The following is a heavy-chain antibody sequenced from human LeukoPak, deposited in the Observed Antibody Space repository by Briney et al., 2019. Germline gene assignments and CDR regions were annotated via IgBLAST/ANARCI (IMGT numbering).Heavy chain of an antibody. D-gene: IGHD4-17*01. V-gene: IGHV3-15*01. CDR3: VTEPPPYGDFPGLDY. J-gene: IGHJ4*02. CDR2: IKSEVEGGTT. CDR1: GFTLINAW. Sequence: GGSLRLSCAASGFTLINAWVTWVRQAPGKGLEWVGRIKSEVEGGTTDYAAPVKDRFTISRDDSKTILYLQMSSLKTEDTAVYYCVTEPPPYGDFPGLDYWGQGTLVTVSS.